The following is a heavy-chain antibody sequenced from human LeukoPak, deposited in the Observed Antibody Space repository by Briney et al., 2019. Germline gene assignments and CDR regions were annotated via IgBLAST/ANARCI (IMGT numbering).Heavy chain of an antibody. CDR1: GFTFSSYA. V-gene: IGHV3-23*01. Sequence: QAGGSLRLSCAASGFTFSSYAMSWVRQAPGKGLEWVSAISGSGGSTYYADSVKGRFTISRDNSKNTLYLQMNSLRAEDTAVYYCAKTTERHDTAMVPSPFDYWGQGTLVTVSS. J-gene: IGHJ4*02. D-gene: IGHD5-18*01. CDR3: AKTTERHDTAMVPSPFDY. CDR2: ISGSGGST.